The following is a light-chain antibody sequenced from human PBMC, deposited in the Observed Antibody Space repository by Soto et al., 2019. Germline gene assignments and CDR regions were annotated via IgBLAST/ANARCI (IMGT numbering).Light chain of an antibody. V-gene: IGKV2-30*01. CDR1: QSLVDSDGNTY. CDR2: SVS. J-gene: IGKJ1*01. Sequence: DVVMTQSPLSLPVTLGQSASISCKSSQSLVDSDGNTYLIWFQQRPGQSPRRLIYSVSNRDSGVPDRFSGSGSRTDFTLKISRVEAEDVGLYYCMQGSHWPWTFGQGTKVEFK. CDR3: MQGSHWPWT.